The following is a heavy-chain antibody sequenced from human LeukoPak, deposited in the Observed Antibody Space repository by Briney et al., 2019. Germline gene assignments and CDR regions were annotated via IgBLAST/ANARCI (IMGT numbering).Heavy chain of an antibody. CDR1: GGSISSYY. Sequence: PSETLSLTCTVSGGSISSYYWSWIRQPAGKGLEWIGRIYTSGSTNYNPSLKSRVTISVDTSKNQFSLKLSSVTAADTAVYYCARARYCSGGSCYGHYYYYYMDVWGKGTTVTVSS. CDR2: IYTSGST. J-gene: IGHJ6*03. V-gene: IGHV4-4*07. CDR3: ARARYCSGGSCYGHYYYYYMDV. D-gene: IGHD2-15*01.